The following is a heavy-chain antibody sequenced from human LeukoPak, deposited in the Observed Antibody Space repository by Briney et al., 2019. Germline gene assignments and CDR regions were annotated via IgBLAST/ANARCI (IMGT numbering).Heavy chain of an antibody. D-gene: IGHD3-10*02. V-gene: IGHV4-59*01. CDR3: ARSTGSTMFIDY. CDR2: IYYSGNT. CDR1: GGSISPYY. Sequence: SETLSLTCTVSGGSISPYYWSWIRQPPGKGLEWLGYIYYSGNTDYNPSLKSRVTISVDTSKNQFSLKLSSVTAADTAVYYCARSTGSTMFIDYWGQGTLVTVSS. J-gene: IGHJ4*02.